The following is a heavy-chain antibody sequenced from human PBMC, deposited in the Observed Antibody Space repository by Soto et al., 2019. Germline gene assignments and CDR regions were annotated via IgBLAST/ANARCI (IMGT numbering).Heavy chain of an antibody. V-gene: IGHV4-59*08. D-gene: IGHD6-19*01. Sequence: SETMSLTCTVSGGSISSYYWSWIRQPPGKGLEWIGYIYYSGSTNYNPSLKSRVTISVDTSKNQFSLKLSSVTAADTAVYYCAATSVAGTFWFDPWGQGTLVTVSS. J-gene: IGHJ5*02. CDR2: IYYSGST. CDR3: AATSVAGTFWFDP. CDR1: GGSISSYY.